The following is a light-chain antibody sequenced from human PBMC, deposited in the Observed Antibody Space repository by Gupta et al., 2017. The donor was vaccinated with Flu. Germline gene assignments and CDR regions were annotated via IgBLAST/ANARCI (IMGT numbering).Light chain of an antibody. CDR1: QSVSSN. Sequence: GERATLSCRASQSVSSNLAWYQHKPGQPPRLLIYGASTRATGIPARFSGSGSGTELTLTISSLQSEDFAVYYCHQYNNWPPTFGQGTKVEIK. J-gene: IGKJ1*01. V-gene: IGKV3-15*01. CDR2: GAS. CDR3: HQYNNWPPT.